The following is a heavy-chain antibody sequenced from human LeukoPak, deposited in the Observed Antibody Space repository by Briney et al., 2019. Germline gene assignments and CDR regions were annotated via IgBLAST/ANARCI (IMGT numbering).Heavy chain of an antibody. CDR2: ISAYNGNT. D-gene: IGHD5-12*01. Sequence: GASVKVSCKASGCTFTSYGISWVRQAPGQGLEWMGWISAYNGNTNYAQKLQGRVTMTTDTSTSTAYMELRSLRSDDTAVYYCARGPSITTTGYDGGDEFDYWGQGTLVTVSS. J-gene: IGHJ4*02. V-gene: IGHV1-18*01. CDR1: GCTFTSYG. CDR3: ARGPSITTTGYDGGDEFDY.